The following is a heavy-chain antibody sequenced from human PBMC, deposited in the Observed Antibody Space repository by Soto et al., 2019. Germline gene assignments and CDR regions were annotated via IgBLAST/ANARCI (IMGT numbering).Heavy chain of an antibody. Sequence: AGGSLRLSCAASGFDASVNYMTWFRQAPGMGLEWVATIKQDGSDKHFVDSVRGRFTISRDNAENSVFLQMNSLRDEDTAVYYCVRGGSSNYYGLGIHDDFWGQGTLVTVSS. D-gene: IGHD3-10*01. J-gene: IGHJ4*02. CDR1: GFDASVNY. V-gene: IGHV3-7*01. CDR2: IKQDGSDK. CDR3: VRGGSSNYYGLGIHDDF.